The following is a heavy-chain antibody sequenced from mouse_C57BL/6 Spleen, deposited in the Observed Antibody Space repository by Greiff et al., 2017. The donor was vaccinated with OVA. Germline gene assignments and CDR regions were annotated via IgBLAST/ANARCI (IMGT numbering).Heavy chain of an antibody. D-gene: IGHD4-1*01. CDR1: GFNIKDDY. Sequence: VQLQQSGAELVRPGASVKLSCTASGFNIKDDYMHWVKQRPEQGLEWIGWIDPENGDTEYASKFQGKATITADTSSNTAYLQLSSLTSEDTAVYYGTTILTGNYFDYWGQGTTLTVSS. CDR2: IDPENGDT. J-gene: IGHJ2*01. V-gene: IGHV14-4*01. CDR3: TTILTGNYFDY.